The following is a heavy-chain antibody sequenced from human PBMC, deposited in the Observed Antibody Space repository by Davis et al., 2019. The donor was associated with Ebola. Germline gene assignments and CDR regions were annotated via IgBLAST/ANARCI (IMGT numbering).Heavy chain of an antibody. D-gene: IGHD2-15*01. CDR2: MNPKNGNT. Sequence: AASVKVSCKASGYTLSSYDINWVRQATGQGLEWMGWMNPKNGNTGYAQKFQGRVTMTMNTSISTAYMELSSLRSEDTAVYYCARDIGEAEFFHHWGQGTLVTVTS. CDR1: GYTLSSYD. J-gene: IGHJ1*01. V-gene: IGHV1-8*01. CDR3: ARDIGEAEFFHH.